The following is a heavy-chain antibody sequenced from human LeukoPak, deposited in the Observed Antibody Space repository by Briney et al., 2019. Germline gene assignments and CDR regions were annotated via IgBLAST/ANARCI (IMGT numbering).Heavy chain of an antibody. V-gene: IGHV3-7*01. CDR3: VRSIDY. J-gene: IGHJ4*02. Sequence: GGSLRLSCVASGFTFRDYLMAWVRQAPGKGLDWAANISPDGSATFYVDSVKGRFTISRDNTKNSLYLQMNNVGVEDTAVYYCVRSIDYWGQGTLVTVSS. CDR1: GFTFRDYL. CDR2: ISPDGSAT.